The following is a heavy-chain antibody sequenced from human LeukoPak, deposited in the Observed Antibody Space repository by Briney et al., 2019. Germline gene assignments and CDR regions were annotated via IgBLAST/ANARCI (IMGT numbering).Heavy chain of an antibody. Sequence: GGSLRLSCAASGFTFSSYAMSWVRQAPGKGLEWVSAISGSGGSTCYADSVKGRFTISRDNSKNTLYLQMNSLRAEDTAVYYCAKYISSGYRYFDYWGQGTLVTVSS. CDR3: AKYISSGYRYFDY. CDR2: ISGSGGST. D-gene: IGHD6-6*01. CDR1: GFTFSSYA. V-gene: IGHV3-23*01. J-gene: IGHJ4*02.